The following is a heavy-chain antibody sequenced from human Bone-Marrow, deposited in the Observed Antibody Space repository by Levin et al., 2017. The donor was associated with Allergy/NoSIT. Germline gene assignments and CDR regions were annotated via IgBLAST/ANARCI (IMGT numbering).Heavy chain of an antibody. CDR3: AKDLTDHRGGYYGLDV. D-gene: IGHD3-16*01. V-gene: IGHV3-15*07. CDR1: GFIFSDAW. CDR2: IRAGGST. Sequence: PGGSLRLSCAASGFIFSDAWMDWVRQAPGKGLEWVGHIRAGGSTDYAARVKGRFTISRDDSTNTLYLQMNDLKTEDTALYYCAKDLTDHRGGYYGLDVWGQGTTVTVSS. J-gene: IGHJ6*02.